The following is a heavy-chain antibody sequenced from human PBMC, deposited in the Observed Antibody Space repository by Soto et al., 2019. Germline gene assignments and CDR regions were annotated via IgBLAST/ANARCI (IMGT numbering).Heavy chain of an antibody. CDR3: ARSPRYSSSIWSDP. CDR2: IIPIFGTA. Sequence: SVKVSCKASGGTFSSYAISWVRQALGQGLEWMGGIIPIFGTANYAQKFQGRVTITADESTSTAYMELSSLRSEDTAVYYCARSPRYSSSIWSDPWGQGTLVTVSS. D-gene: IGHD6-6*01. V-gene: IGHV1-69*13. J-gene: IGHJ5*02. CDR1: GGTFSSYA.